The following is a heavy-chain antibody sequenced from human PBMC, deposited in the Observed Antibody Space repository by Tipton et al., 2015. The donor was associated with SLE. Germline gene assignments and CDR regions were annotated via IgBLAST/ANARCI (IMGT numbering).Heavy chain of an antibody. J-gene: IGHJ4*02. Sequence: TLSLTCAVYGGSVSGKYWDWIRQPPGKGLEWIGGINHSGSPNYNPSLKSRVTVSVDTSKNQVSLKLSSVTAADTAVYYCASLLWGGWPFDYWGQGTLVTVSS. D-gene: IGHD6-19*01. CDR3: ASLLWGGWPFDY. CDR1: GGSVSGKY. CDR2: INHSGSP. V-gene: IGHV4-34*01.